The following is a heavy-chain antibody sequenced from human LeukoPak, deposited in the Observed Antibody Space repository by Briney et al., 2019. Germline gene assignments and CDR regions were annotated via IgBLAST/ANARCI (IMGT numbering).Heavy chain of an antibody. J-gene: IGHJ3*02. V-gene: IGHV3-23*01. CDR1: RFTFSSYA. D-gene: IGHD1-26*01. CDR2: ISGSGGST. CDR3: AKGQSGSCEYDASDI. Sequence: GGSLRLSCVGSRFTFSSYAMRWVRPAQGKGLEWVSAISGSGGSTYYADSVKGRFTISRDNSKNTLYLQMNSLRAEDTAVYYCAKGQSGSCEYDASDIWGQGTMVTVSS.